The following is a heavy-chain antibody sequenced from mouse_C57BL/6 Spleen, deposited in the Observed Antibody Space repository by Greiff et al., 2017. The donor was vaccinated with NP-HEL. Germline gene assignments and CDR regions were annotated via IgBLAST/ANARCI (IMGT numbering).Heavy chain of an antibody. V-gene: IGHV1-15*01. CDR1: GYTFTDYE. D-gene: IGHD2-14*01. CDR3: TRRRYRNAMDY. Sequence: QVQLQQSGAELVRPGASVTLSCKASGYTFTDYEMHWVKQTPVHGLEWIGAIDPETGGTAYNQKFKGKAILTADKSSSTAYMELRSLTSEDSAVYYCTRRRYRNAMDYWGQGTSVTVSS. J-gene: IGHJ4*01. CDR2: IDPETGGT.